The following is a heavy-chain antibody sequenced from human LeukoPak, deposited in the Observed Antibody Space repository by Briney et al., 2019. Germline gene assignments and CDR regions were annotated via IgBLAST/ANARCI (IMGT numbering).Heavy chain of an antibody. CDR2: INPNSGGT. CDR1: GYTLTVYY. CDR3: ARVALRIQVWLQYYFDY. J-gene: IGHJ4*02. D-gene: IGHD5-18*01. V-gene: IGHV1-2*02. Sequence: SVKLSFKAAGYTLTVYYMHWVRQAPGQGREWMGWINPNSGGTNYAQKSQGRVTMTRDTSISTAYMEISRLRSDDTAVYYCARVALRIQVWLQYYFDYSGQGTLVTASS.